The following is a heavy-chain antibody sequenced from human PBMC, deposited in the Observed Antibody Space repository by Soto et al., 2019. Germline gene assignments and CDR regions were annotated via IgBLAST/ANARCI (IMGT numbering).Heavy chain of an antibody. D-gene: IGHD5-18*01. CDR1: GVSISSDNR. V-gene: IGHV4-4*02. J-gene: IGHJ3*01. CDR2: IYHTGST. Sequence: SETLSLTCTISGVSISSDNRWNWVRLPPGKGLEWIGEIYHTGSTIYNPSLKSRVAISVDKSQSQFSLRLLSVTAADTAIYYCAEAHLTAPDAFDVWGPGRMVTVSS. CDR3: AEAHLTAPDAFDV.